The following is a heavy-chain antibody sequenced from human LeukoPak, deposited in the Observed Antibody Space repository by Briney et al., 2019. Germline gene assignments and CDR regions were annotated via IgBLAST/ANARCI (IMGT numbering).Heavy chain of an antibody. J-gene: IGHJ4*02. CDR2: LRNKANSYTT. Sequence: GGSLRLSCVASEFTFSDHYMDWVRQAPGQGLEWIGRLRNKANSYTTEYAASVKGRFTISRDDSKNSLYLQMNSLQTEDTAVYFCARSAIKVTPYYSDYWGQGTLVTVSS. CDR3: ARSAIKVTPYYSDY. D-gene: IGHD2-21*02. V-gene: IGHV3-72*01. CDR1: EFTFSDHY.